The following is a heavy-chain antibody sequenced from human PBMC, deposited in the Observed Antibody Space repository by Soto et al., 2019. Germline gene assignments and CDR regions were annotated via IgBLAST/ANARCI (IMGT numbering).Heavy chain of an antibody. J-gene: IGHJ4*02. D-gene: IGHD2-21*02. CDR1: GVSVTSNT. CDR3: ARDGMTTGDT. Sequence: AETLSLTCVVSGVSVTSNTWSWVRQPANKGLEWIGRVFSSVSATYNASLKGRVSIPRDTAENRISLKLDSVSAADAGVYFCARDGMTTGDTWGPGTLVTVSS. CDR2: VFSSVSA. V-gene: IGHV4-4*07.